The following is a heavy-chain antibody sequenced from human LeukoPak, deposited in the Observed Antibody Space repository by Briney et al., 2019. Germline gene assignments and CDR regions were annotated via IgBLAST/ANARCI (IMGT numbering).Heavy chain of an antibody. CDR1: GGSFSGYY. V-gene: IGHV4-34*01. D-gene: IGHD3-3*01. Sequence: SESLSLTCAVYGGSFSGYYWRWIRQPPGKGLEWIGEINQSGSTNYNPSLKSRFTISVDTSKNQFYLKLRSVTAADTAVYYCARSGRFLEWLGYWGQGTLVSVSS. J-gene: IGHJ4*02. CDR3: ARSGRFLEWLGY. CDR2: INQSGST.